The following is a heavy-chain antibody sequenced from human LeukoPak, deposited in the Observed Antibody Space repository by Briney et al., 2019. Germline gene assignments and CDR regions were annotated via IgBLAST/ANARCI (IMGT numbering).Heavy chain of an antibody. CDR1: GYSISSGYY. CDR3: ARGLGITMVRGVIDNFDY. CDR2: IYHSGST. V-gene: IGHV4-38-2*02. Sequence: SETLSLTCTVSGYSISSGYYWGWIRQPPGKGLEWIGSIYHSGSTYYNPSLKSRVTISVDTSKNQFSLKLSSVTAADTAVYYCARGLGITMVRGVIDNFDYWGQGTLVTVSS. J-gene: IGHJ4*02. D-gene: IGHD3-10*01.